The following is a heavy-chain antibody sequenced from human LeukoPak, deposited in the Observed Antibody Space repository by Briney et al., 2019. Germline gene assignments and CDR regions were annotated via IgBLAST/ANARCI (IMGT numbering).Heavy chain of an antibody. Sequence: GGSLRLSCAASGFTFSSYAMSWVRQAPGKGLEWVSSFSGSGGRTYYADSVKGRFTISRDNSKNTLYLQMNSLRAEDTAVYYCARGGLVYDFLSGYYAPGLEYFHHWGQGSLVIVSS. D-gene: IGHD3-3*01. CDR1: GFTFSSYA. CDR3: ARGGLVYDFLSGYYAPGLEYFHH. V-gene: IGHV3-23*01. J-gene: IGHJ1*01. CDR2: FSGSGGRT.